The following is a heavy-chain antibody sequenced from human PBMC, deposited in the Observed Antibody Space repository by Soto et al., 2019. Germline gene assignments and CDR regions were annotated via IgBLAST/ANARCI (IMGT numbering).Heavy chain of an antibody. D-gene: IGHD6-19*01. J-gene: IGHJ5*02. V-gene: IGHV4-4*02. CDR2: VFHTGTT. Sequence: QVQLQESGPGLVKPSGTLSLTCAVSGDSVSSPYYWCWVRQSPGKGLEWIGEVFHTGTTSYNPSLRSRVPISMDTSINQFSLDLSSVTAADTAVYYCARSAGWYAIHAWGPGTLVIVSS. CDR1: GDSVSSPYY. CDR3: ARSAGWYAIHA.